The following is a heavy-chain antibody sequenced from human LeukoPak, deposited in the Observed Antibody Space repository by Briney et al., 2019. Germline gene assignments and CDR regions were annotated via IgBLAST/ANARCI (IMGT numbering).Heavy chain of an antibody. Sequence: ASVKVSCKASGYTFTYYGLNWVRQAPGQGLECLGGINTNTGNPTYAQGFTGRYVFSFDTSVSMAYLQITSLTAEDTAIYYCARSRRVVVPSSLNAAGDYYYYMDVWGKGTTVTVSS. CDR1: GYTFTYYG. D-gene: IGHD2-21*02. CDR2: INTNTGNP. CDR3: ARSRRVVVPSSLNAAGDYYYYMDV. V-gene: IGHV7-4-1*04. J-gene: IGHJ6*03.